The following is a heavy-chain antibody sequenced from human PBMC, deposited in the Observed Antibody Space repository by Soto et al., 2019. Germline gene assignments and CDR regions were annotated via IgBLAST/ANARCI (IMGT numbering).Heavy chain of an antibody. CDR2: ISGSGDRT. Sequence: EVQLLESGGGLVQPGGSLRLSCAASGITISNYPMSWVRQAPGKGLDWVSGISGSGDRTYYADSAKGRFTISKDISKNALSPQLDSLGAEDTAVYFCVKDDGGYPSTAPHWGQGTLVTVSS. D-gene: IGHD3-22*01. V-gene: IGHV3-23*01. CDR3: VKDDGGYPSTAPH. J-gene: IGHJ4*02. CDR1: GITISNYP.